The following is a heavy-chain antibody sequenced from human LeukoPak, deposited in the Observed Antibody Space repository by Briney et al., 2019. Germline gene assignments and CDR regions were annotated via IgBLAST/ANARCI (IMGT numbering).Heavy chain of an antibody. CDR2: VSAYNDNT. D-gene: IGHD3-10*01. Sequence: ASVKVSCKASGYTFTNYGISWVRQAPGQGLEWMGWVSAYNDNTNYAQKVQGRVTMTTDTSTSTAYMELRSLRSDDTAMYYCARVALGGSGSYRYWGQGTLVTVSS. CDR1: GYTFTNYG. V-gene: IGHV1-18*01. J-gene: IGHJ4*02. CDR3: ARVALGGSGSYRY.